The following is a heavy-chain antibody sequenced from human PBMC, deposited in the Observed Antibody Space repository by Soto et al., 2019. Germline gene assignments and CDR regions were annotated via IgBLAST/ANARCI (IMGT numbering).Heavy chain of an antibody. CDR2: IRTKTDGGTA. CDR1: GFPFSDAY. Sequence: GGSLRLSCAVSGFPFSDAYMTWVRQAPGKGLEWLGRIRTKTDGGTADYAAHVKDRFIVSRDDSKETLYLQMNSLRTEDTAVYFCNTGRCTNGVCDDYWGHGTLVTAPQ. CDR3: NTGRCTNGVCDDY. V-gene: IGHV3-15*01. D-gene: IGHD2-8*01. J-gene: IGHJ4*01.